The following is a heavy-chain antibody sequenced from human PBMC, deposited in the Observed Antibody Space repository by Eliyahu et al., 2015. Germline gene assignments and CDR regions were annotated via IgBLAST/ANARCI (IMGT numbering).Heavy chain of an antibody. Sequence: EVQLVESGGGLVQPGGSLRLSCAASGFTFSXYSMNWVRQAPGKGLXWVSYISSSSSTIYYADSVKGRFTISRDNAKNSLYLQMNSLRDEDTAVYYCHATFGYEPPYPSSLFDYWGQGTLVTVSS. CDR2: ISSSSSTI. CDR1: GFTFSXYS. CDR3: HATFGYEPPYPSSLFDY. V-gene: IGHV3-48*02. J-gene: IGHJ4*02. D-gene: IGHD5-12*01.